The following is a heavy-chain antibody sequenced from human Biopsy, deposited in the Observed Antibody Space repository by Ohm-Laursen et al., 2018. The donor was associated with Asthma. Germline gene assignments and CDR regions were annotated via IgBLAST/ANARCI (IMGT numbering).Heavy chain of an antibody. J-gene: IGHJ4*02. CDR1: GFSLSTSGGG. CDR3: VHTLVGLKAFDF. V-gene: IGHV2-5*02. CDR2: IYWDDDK. Sequence: PTQTLTLTCTFSGFSLSTSGGGVGWIRQPPGKALEWLGNIYWDDDKRYSPSLQSRLTITRGTPKDQVVLTMTNMGPVDTGTYYCVHTLVGLKAFDFWGQGTLVTVSS. D-gene: IGHD1-26*01.